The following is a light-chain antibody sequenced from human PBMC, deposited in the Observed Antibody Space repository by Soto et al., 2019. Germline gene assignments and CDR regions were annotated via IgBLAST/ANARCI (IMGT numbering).Light chain of an antibody. V-gene: IGKV3-11*01. J-gene: IGKJ5*01. Sequence: EIVLTQSPATLSLSPGERATLSCRASRSVSSYLAWYQQKPGQAPRLLIFDASNRATGIPARFSGSGSATDFTLTISSLEPEDFAVYYCQHRSIWPVSFGQGTRLEI. CDR3: QHRSIWPVS. CDR1: RSVSSY. CDR2: DAS.